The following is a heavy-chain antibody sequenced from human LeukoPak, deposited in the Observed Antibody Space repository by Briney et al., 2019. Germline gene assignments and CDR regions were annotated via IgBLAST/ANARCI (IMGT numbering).Heavy chain of an antibody. J-gene: IGHJ3*02. Sequence: GGSLRLSCAASGFTFSSYSMNWVRQAPGKGLEWVSVIYSGGRTYYADSVKGRFTISRDNSKNTVYLQMNSLRAEDTAVYYCASPSGLDAFGIWGQGTMVTVSP. D-gene: IGHD2-15*01. CDR2: IYSGGRT. V-gene: IGHV3-66*01. CDR1: GFTFSSYS. CDR3: ASPSGLDAFGI.